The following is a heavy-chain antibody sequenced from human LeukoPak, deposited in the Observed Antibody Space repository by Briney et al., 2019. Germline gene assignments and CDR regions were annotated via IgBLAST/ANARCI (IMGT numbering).Heavy chain of an antibody. J-gene: IGHJ6*02. CDR3: ARVGSMVRGVIAPKDYYYGMDV. CDR1: GFTFSSYS. Sequence: GGSLRLSCAATGFTFSSYSMNWVRQAPGKGLEWVSSISSSSSYIYYADSVRGRFTISRDNAKNSLYLQMNSLRAEDTAVYYCARVGSMVRGVIAPKDYYYGMDVWGQGTTVTVSS. V-gene: IGHV3-21*01. D-gene: IGHD3-10*01. CDR2: ISSSSSYI.